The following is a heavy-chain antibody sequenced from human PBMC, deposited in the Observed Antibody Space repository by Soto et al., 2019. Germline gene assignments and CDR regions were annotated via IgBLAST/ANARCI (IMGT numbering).Heavy chain of an antibody. D-gene: IGHD3-16*02. J-gene: IGHJ4*02. Sequence: GGSLRLSCAASGFTFSSYAMSWVRQAPGKGLEWVSAISGSGGSTYYADSVKGRFTISRDNYKNTLYLQMNSLRAEDTAVYYCERKGYQYCFDYWGQGTLVTVS. CDR3: ERKGYQYCFDY. CDR1: GFTFSSYA. CDR2: ISGSGGST. V-gene: IGHV3-23*01.